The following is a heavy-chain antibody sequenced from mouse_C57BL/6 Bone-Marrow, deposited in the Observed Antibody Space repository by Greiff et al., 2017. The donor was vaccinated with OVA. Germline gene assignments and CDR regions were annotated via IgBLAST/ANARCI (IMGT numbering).Heavy chain of an antibody. J-gene: IGHJ2*01. D-gene: IGHD1-1*01. CDR2: ISSGGSYT. Sequence: EVQGVESGGDLVKPGGSLKLSCAASGFTFSSYGMSWVRQTPGKRLEWVATISSGGSYTYYPDSVKGRFTISRDNAKNTLYLQMSSLKSEDTAMDDCARHGDYGSVFDYGGQGTTLTVSS. CDR3: ARHGDYGSVFDY. CDR1: GFTFSSYG. V-gene: IGHV5-6*01.